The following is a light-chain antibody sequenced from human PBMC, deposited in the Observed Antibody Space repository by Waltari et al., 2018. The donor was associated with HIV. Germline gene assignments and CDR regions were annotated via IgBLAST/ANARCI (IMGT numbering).Light chain of an antibody. J-gene: IGLJ2*01. CDR1: KLPDKF. CDR2: QGS. Sequence: TQPPSVSISSGQTASIPCSGEKLPDKFPCWYQKKPAQPPILLVYQGSRRPSGIPERFSASKSANTATLTIRGAQPLDEAVYFCQAWDANHAVFGGGTALTVL. CDR3: QAWDANHAV. V-gene: IGLV3-1*01.